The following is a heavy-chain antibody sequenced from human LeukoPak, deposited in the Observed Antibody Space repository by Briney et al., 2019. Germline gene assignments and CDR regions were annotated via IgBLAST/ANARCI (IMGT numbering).Heavy chain of an antibody. Sequence: GSLRLSCAASGFTFSSYNMNWVRQAPGKGLEWIGSIYYSGSTYYNPSLKSRVTISVDTSKNQFSLKLSSVTAADTAVYYCARDLDYGDYIFDYWGQGTLVTVSS. CDR3: ARDLDYGDYIFDY. CDR1: GFTFSSYN. J-gene: IGHJ4*02. D-gene: IGHD4-17*01. CDR2: IYYSGST. V-gene: IGHV4-39*07.